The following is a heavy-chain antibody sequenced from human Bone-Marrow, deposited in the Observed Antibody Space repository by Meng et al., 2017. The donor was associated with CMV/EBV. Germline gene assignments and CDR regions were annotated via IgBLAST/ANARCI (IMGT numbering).Heavy chain of an antibody. J-gene: IGHJ6*02. CDR3: ARGHGDGVSGFSYYYYGMDV. D-gene: IGHD1-26*01. Sequence: GESLKISCAASGFTFSSYGMHWVRQAPGKGLEWVAFIRYDGSNKYYADSVKGRFTISRDNSKNTLYLQMNSLRAEDTAVYYCARGHGDGVSGFSYYYYGMDVWGQGTTVTVSS. CDR1: GFTFSSYG. CDR2: IRYDGSNK. V-gene: IGHV3-30*02.